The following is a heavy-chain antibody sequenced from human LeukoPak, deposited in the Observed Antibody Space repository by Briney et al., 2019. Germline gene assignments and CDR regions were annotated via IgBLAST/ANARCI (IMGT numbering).Heavy chain of an antibody. Sequence: EASVKVSCKASGGTFSSYAISWVRQAPGQGLEWMGGIIPIFGTANYAQKFQGRVTITADESTSTAYMELSSLRSEDTAVYYCARGVVAAATNIYYYYYGMDVWGQGTTVTVSS. CDR2: IIPIFGTA. CDR3: ARGVVAAATNIYYYYYGMDV. V-gene: IGHV1-69*13. CDR1: GGTFSSYA. D-gene: IGHD2-15*01. J-gene: IGHJ6*02.